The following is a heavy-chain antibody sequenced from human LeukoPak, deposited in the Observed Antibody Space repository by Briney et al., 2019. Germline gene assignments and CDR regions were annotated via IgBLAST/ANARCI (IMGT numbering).Heavy chain of an antibody. CDR2: ISGSGNRT. Sequence: GESLRLSCAASGFTFSPYAMSWVRQAPGKGLEWVSAISGSGNRTYYADSVKGRFTIPRDNSKNTLYLQLNSLRAEDTAVYFCANCLTGRLASSENYWGQGTLVTVSS. CDR1: GFTFSPYA. J-gene: IGHJ4*02. V-gene: IGHV3-23*01. D-gene: IGHD1-14*01. CDR3: ANCLTGRLASSENY.